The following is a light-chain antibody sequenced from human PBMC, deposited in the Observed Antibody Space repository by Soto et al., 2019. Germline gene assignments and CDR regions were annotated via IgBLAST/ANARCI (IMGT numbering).Light chain of an antibody. CDR1: SSDVGGYNY. CDR2: DVS. V-gene: IGLV2-14*01. J-gene: IGLJ3*02. Sequence: QSVLTQSASVSGSPGQSITISCTGPSSDVGGYNYVSWYQQHPGKAPKLIIYDVSNRPSGVSTRFSGSKSGNTASLTISGLQAEDEADYSCSSYTSTNSWVFGGGTKLTVL. CDR3: SSYTSTNSWV.